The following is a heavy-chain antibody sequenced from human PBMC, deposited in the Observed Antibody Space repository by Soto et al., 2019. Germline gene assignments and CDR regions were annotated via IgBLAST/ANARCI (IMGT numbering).Heavy chain of an antibody. CDR2: IGSRTSDI. Sequence: LRLSCAASGFTLSRHTMDWVRQAPGKGLEWVSFIGSRTSDIYYADSVKGRFTISRDNAKNSLYLDLTRLRAEDTAVYFCVRDYYDTSGYPNTFDMWGQGTMVTVS. CDR3: VRDYYDTSGYPNTFDM. V-gene: IGHV3-21*01. D-gene: IGHD3-22*01. J-gene: IGHJ3*02. CDR1: GFTLSRHT.